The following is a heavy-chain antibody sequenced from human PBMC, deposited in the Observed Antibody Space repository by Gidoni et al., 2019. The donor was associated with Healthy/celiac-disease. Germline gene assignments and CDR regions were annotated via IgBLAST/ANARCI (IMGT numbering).Heavy chain of an antibody. CDR3: AKGYDFWSGYYMDY. CDR2: ISWNSGSI. D-gene: IGHD3-3*01. CDR1: GFTFDDYA. V-gene: IGHV3-9*01. Sequence: EVQLVESGGGLVQPGRSLRLSCAASGFTFDDYAMHWVRQAPGKGLEWVSGISWNSGSIGYADSVKGRFTISRDNAKNSLYLQMNSLRAEDTALYYCAKGYDFWSGYYMDYWGQGTLVTVSS. J-gene: IGHJ4*02.